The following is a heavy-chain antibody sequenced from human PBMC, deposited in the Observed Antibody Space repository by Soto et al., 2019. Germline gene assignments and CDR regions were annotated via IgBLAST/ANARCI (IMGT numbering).Heavy chain of an antibody. J-gene: IGHJ6*02. CDR3: ARDLSRYTAYDCPLX. CDR2: ISYDGSNK. V-gene: IGHV3-30*04. D-gene: IGHD5-12*01. Sequence: GGSLRLSCAASGFTFSSCAMHWVRQAPGKGLEWVSFISYDGSNKYYADSVKVRFTISRDNSKNTLYLQMNSLRAEDTAVYYCARDLSRYTAYDCPLXWGQGTTLTVS. CDR1: GFTFSSCA.